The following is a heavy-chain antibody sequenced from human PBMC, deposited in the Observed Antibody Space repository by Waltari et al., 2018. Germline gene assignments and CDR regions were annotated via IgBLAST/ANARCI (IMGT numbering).Heavy chain of an antibody. CDR2: MQYRGST. V-gene: IGHV4-39*01. J-gene: IGHJ1*01. Sequence: LQLQASGPGLVTPSEPLSLTGTAPGGPIRRNSNWGWIRQPPGKGLGWMGNMQYRGSTFYNPSLKSRVTISLDTSKNQFSLRLSSVGAADTAVYFCGRIAFGDDGGYFQHWGQGTLVTVSS. D-gene: IGHD4-17*01. CDR1: GGPIRRNSN. CDR3: GRIAFGDDGGYFQH.